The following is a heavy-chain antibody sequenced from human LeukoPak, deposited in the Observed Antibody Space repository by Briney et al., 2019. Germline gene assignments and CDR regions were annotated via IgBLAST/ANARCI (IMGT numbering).Heavy chain of an antibody. CDR1: GYPFTGYY. J-gene: IGHJ4*02. D-gene: IGHD5-24*01. CDR3: ARDHGRAINY. CDR2: INTNTGNP. Sequence: ASVKVSCQASGYPFTGYYMHWVRPAPGQGLEWMGWINTNTGNPTYSQGFTGRFVFSLDTSVSTAYLQISSLKAEDTAVYYCARDHGRAINYWGQGTLVTVSS. V-gene: IGHV7-4-1*02.